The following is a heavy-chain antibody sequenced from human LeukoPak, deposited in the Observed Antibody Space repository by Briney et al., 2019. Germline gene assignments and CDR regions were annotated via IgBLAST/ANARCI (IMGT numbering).Heavy chain of an antibody. J-gene: IGHJ6*02. CDR1: GGSISSSYYY. D-gene: IGHD4-23*01. CDR2: IYYSGST. CDR3: ARDYGGNSYYYGMDV. V-gene: IGHV4-39*07. Sequence: SEALSLTCPVSGGSISSSYYYWGWIRQPPGKGLEWIGSIYYSGSTYYNPSLKSRVTISVDTSKNQFSLKLSSVTAADTAVYYCARDYGGNSYYYGMDVWGQGTTVTVSS.